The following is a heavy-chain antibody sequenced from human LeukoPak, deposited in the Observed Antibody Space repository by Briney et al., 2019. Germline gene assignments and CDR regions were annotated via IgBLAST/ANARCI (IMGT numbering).Heavy chain of an antibody. D-gene: IGHD6-19*01. CDR3: ARDLRGDSTGWLN. V-gene: IGHV3-30-3*01. J-gene: IGHJ4*02. CDR1: GFTFSSYA. CDR2: ISYDGSNK. Sequence: GGSLRLSCAASGFTFSSYAMHWVRQAPGKGLEWVAVISYDGSNKYYADSVKGRFTISRDNSKNTLYLQMDSLRAEDTAVYYCARDLRGDSTGWLNWGQGTLVTVSS.